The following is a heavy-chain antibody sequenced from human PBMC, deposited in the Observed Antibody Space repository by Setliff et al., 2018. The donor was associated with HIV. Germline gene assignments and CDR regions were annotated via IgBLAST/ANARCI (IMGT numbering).Heavy chain of an antibody. CDR1: GFTLSSFW. CDR3: VRDGGSTSWNFLYYYGMDV. J-gene: IGHJ6*02. D-gene: IGHD2-2*01. CDR2: IKQDGSEK. V-gene: IGHV3-7*01. Sequence: PGESLKISCAASGFTLSSFWMSWVRQAPGKGLEWVANIKQDGSEKYYVDSVKGRFTISRDNAKNSLYLQMNSLRAEDTAVYYCVRDGGSTSWNFLYYYGMDVWGQGTTVTVSS.